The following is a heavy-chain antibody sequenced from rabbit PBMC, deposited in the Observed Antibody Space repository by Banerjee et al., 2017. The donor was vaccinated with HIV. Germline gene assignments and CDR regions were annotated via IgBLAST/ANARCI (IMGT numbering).Heavy chain of an antibody. J-gene: IGHJ3*01. CDR2: IDPVFGST. Sequence: QEQLVESGGDLVKPGGTLTLTCKASGFSFSSNYYMSWVRQAPGKGLEWIGYIDPVFGSTYYASWVNGRFTISSHNAQNTLYLQLNSLTDVDTATYFCARDQAGYGYDLWGQGTLVTVS. D-gene: IGHD6-1*01. CDR1: GFSFSSNYY. CDR3: ARDQAGYGYDL. V-gene: IGHV1S43*01.